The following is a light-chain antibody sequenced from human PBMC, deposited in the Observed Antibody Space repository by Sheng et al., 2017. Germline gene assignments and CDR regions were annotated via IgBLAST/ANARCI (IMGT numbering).Light chain of an antibody. CDR3: MHGTHWPPVYT. CDR2: NVS. V-gene: IGKV2-30*01. Sequence: DVVMTQSPLSLPVTLGQPASISCRSSESLEYSDGDTYLSWFQQRPGQSPRRLIYNVSNRDSGVPDRFSGSGSGTDFTLNINRVEAEDVGVYYCMHGTHWPPVYTFGQGTKLEIK. J-gene: IGKJ2*01. CDR1: ESLEYSDGDTY.